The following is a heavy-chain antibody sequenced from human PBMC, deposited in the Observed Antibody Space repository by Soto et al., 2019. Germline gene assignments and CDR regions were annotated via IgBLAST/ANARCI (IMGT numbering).Heavy chain of an antibody. Sequence: QITLKESGPTLVKPTQTLTLTCTFSGFSLSTSGVGVGWIRQPPGKALEWLALIYWDDDKRYSPSLKSRLTITQDPSKNPVVLTVTNMDPVDTATYYCAHSVRIVEAPFPSYNWFDPWGQGTLVTVSS. V-gene: IGHV2-5*02. CDR3: AHSVRIVEAPFPSYNWFDP. J-gene: IGHJ5*02. CDR2: IYWDDDK. D-gene: IGHD3-22*01. CDR1: GFSLSTSGVG.